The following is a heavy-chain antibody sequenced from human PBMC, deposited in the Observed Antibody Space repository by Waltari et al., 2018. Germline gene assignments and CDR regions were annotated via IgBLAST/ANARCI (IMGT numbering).Heavy chain of an antibody. Sequence: QVQLVQSGAEVKKPGASVTVACKASGYTFTGYYMHWVRQAPGKGLEWMGWINPNSGGTNYAQKFQGRVTITADETTSTAYMELSSLRSEDTAVYYCARASDWGSFYYYYYYMDVWGKGTTVTVSS. D-gene: IGHD7-27*01. CDR2: INPNSGGT. CDR1: GYTFTGYY. CDR3: ARASDWGSFYYYYYYMDV. V-gene: IGHV1-2*02. J-gene: IGHJ6*03.